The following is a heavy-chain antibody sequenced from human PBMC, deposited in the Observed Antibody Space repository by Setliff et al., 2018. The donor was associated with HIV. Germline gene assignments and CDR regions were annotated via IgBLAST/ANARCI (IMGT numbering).Heavy chain of an antibody. CDR3: PRHDRCSGGTCSLDY. D-gene: IGHD2-15*01. CDR2: SRSKANNYAT. V-gene: IGHV3-73*01. CDR1: GFTFSGSA. J-gene: IGHJ4*02. Sequence: GESLKISCAVSGFTFSGSAIYWVRQASGKGLEWVGRSRSKANNYATSYAASVQGRFTISRDDSKNTAYLQMNSLKTDDTAVYYCPRHDRCSGGTCSLDYWGQGALVTVSS.